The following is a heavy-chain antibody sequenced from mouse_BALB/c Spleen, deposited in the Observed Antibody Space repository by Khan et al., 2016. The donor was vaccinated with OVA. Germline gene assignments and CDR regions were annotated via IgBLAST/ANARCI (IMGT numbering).Heavy chain of an antibody. V-gene: IGHV5-6*01. D-gene: IGHD1-1*01. CDR2: ISSGGSYT. CDR1: GFTFSTYG. Sequence: EVELVESGGDLVKPGGSLKLSCAASGFTFSTYGMSWVRQTPDKRLEWVATISSGGSYTYYPDNVKGRFTISRDNAKNTLYLQMSSLKSEDTAMYYCARLADYYNSEGFAYWGQGTLVTVSA. J-gene: IGHJ3*01. CDR3: ARLADYYNSEGFAY.